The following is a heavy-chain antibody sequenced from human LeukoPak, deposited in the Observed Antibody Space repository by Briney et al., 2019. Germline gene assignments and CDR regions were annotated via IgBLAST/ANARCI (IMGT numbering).Heavy chain of an antibody. D-gene: IGHD1-1*01. CDR1: GFTFSSYS. CDR3: ARSQLSYYNYYMDV. CDR2: INSDESST. Sequence: GGSLRLSCAASGFTFSSYSMNWVRQAPGKGLVWVSRINSDESSTSYADSVKGRFTISRDNAKNTLYLQVNSLRAEDTAVYYCARSQLSYYNYYMDVWGKGTTVTVSS. V-gene: IGHV3-74*01. J-gene: IGHJ6*03.